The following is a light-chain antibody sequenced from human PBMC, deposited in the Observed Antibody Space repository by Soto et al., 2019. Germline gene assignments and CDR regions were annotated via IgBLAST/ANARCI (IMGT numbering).Light chain of an antibody. CDR2: NNN. CDR1: SSNIGSNN. CDR3: AACDDSLNGLV. V-gene: IGLV1-44*01. J-gene: IGLJ1*01. Sequence: QPVLTQPPSASGTPGQRVTISCSGSSSNIGSNNVNWYQQLPGTATKLLIYNNNQRPPGVPDRFSGSTTGTSASLATSWLXXXXXXXYYXAACDDSLNGLVFGTGTK.